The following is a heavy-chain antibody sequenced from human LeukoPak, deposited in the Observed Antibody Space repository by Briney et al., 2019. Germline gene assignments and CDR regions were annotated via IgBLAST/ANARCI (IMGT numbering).Heavy chain of an antibody. Sequence: PGGSLRLSCAASGFTFSSYAMHWVRQAPGKGLEWVAVISYDGSNKYYADSVKGRFTISRDNAKNSLYLQMNSLRAEDTAVYYCARDFVPPSYYYDSSGYYYWGQGTLVTVSS. D-gene: IGHD3-22*01. CDR2: ISYDGSNK. CDR1: GFTFSSYA. J-gene: IGHJ4*02. V-gene: IGHV3-30-3*01. CDR3: ARDFVPPSYYYDSSGYYY.